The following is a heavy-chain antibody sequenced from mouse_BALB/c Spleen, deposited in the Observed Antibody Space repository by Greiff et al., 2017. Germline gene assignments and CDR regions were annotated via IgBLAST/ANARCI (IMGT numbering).Heavy chain of an antibody. J-gene: IGHJ1*01. CDR3: ARGGRIYYGYDGYWYFDV. Sequence: DLVKPGASVKLSCKASGYTFTSYWINWIKQRPGQGLEWIGRIAPGSGSTYYNEMFKGKATLTVDTSSSTAYIQLSSLSSEDSAVYSCARGGRIYYGYDGYWYFDVWGAGTTVTVSS. V-gene: IGHV1S41*01. CDR1: GYTFTSYW. CDR2: IAPGSGST. D-gene: IGHD2-2*01.